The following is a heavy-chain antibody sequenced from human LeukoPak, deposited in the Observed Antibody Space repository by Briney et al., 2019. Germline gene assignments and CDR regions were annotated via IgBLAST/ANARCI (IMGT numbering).Heavy chain of an antibody. Sequence: GRSLRLSCTASGITFSSYAMSWVRQAPGKGLEWVAVIWYDGSTKVYADSVKGRFTISRDNSRNTLYLQVNSLRAEDTAVYYCARDRYSSMWSVFEYWGQGALVTVSS. D-gene: IGHD6-13*01. CDR1: GITFSSYA. V-gene: IGHV3-33*08. CDR3: ARDRYSSMWSVFEY. CDR2: IWYDGSTK. J-gene: IGHJ4*02.